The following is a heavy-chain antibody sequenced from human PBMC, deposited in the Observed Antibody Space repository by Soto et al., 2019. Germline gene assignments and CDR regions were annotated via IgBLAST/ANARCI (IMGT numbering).Heavy chain of an antibody. CDR3: ARDDRSVSGVVTHNH. CDR1: GYSFKNYA. V-gene: IGHV1-3*01. D-gene: IGHD3-3*01. J-gene: IGHJ5*02. CDR2: TNEGSGNT. Sequence: GASVKVSCKATGYSFKNYAVHWVRQAPGQRLEWMGFTNEGSGNTSFSQKFQGRISITRDTSASTVYLDLSSLTSEDTAIYYCARDDRSVSGVVTHNHWGPVTMVTAAS.